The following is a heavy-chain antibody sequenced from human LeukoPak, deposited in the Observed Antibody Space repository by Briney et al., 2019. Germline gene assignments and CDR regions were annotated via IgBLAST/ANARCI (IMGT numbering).Heavy chain of an antibody. J-gene: IGHJ3*02. D-gene: IGHD3-16*01. CDR2: IYYSGCT. V-gene: IGHV4-59*01. CDR3: ARGLRPDAFDI. Sequence: SETLSLTCTVSGGSISSYYWSWIRQPPGKGLEWIGYIYYSGCTNYNPSLKSRVTISVDTSKNQFSLKLSSVTAADTAVYYCARGLRPDAFDIWGQGTMVTVSS. CDR1: GGSISSYY.